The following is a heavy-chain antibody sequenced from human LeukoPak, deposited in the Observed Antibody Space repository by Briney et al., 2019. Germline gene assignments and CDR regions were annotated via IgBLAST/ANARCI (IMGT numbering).Heavy chain of an antibody. CDR3: ARQERGYDGSGHRAFDI. CDR1: SGXISSSSYY. CDR2: IYYSGST. Sequence: SETLSLTCAVSSGXISSSSYYWGWIRQPPGRGLEWLGSIYYSGSTYYNPSLKSRVTLSVDTSKNQFSLKLRSVTAADTAVYYCARQERGYDGSGHRAFDIWGQGTMVTISS. V-gene: IGHV4-39*01. J-gene: IGHJ3*02. D-gene: IGHD3-22*01.